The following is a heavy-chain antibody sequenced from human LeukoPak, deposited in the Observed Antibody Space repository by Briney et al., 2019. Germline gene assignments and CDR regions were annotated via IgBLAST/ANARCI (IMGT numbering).Heavy chain of an antibody. J-gene: IGHJ4*02. D-gene: IGHD1-26*01. Sequence: ASVKVSCKASGGTFNSYAISWVRQAPGQGLEWMGRIIPILNITNYAQKFQGRVTFTADKSTSTAYTELSSLRSEDTAVYYCARDSSGSSPNFDYWGQGTLVTVSS. V-gene: IGHV1-69*04. CDR3: ARDSSGSSPNFDY. CDR2: IIPILNIT. CDR1: GGTFNSYA.